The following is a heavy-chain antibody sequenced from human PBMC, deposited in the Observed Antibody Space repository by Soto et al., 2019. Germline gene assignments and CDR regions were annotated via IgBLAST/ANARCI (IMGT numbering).Heavy chain of an antibody. J-gene: IGHJ4*02. CDR1: GFTFSSYG. D-gene: IGHD2-21*02. Sequence: PGGSLRLSCAASGFTFSSYGMHWVRQAPGKGLEWVAVISYDGSNKYYADSVKGRFTISRDNSKNTLYLQMNSLRAEDTAVYYCVKEGESSYCAGDCYLWYYLDYWGQGTLVTVSS. CDR2: ISYDGSNK. CDR3: VKEGESSYCAGDCYLWYYLDY. V-gene: IGHV3-30*18.